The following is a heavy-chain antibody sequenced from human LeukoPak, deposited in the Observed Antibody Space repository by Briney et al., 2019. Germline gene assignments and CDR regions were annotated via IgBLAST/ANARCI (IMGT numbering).Heavy chain of an antibody. Sequence: PGGSLRLSCEASEFTFSRYAMSWIRQAPGTGLDWVSTLSGSGTATYYADSVKGRFTTSRDNSKDTLYLQMDNLRADDTAVYYCAKHLGSHYFLFYYMDVWGKGTSVIVSS. J-gene: IGHJ6*03. CDR2: LSGSGTAT. V-gene: IGHV3-23*01. D-gene: IGHD3-10*01. CDR1: EFTFSRYA. CDR3: AKHLGSHYFLFYYMDV.